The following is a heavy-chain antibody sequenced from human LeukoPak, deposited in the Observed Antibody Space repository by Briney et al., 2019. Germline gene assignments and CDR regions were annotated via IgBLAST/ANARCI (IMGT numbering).Heavy chain of an antibody. CDR1: GFTFSNYV. CDR3: ARGSSSGLKYYYFDY. D-gene: IGHD6-13*01. V-gene: IGHV3-21*01. CDR2: ISSGSTYI. J-gene: IGHJ4*02. Sequence: GGSLRLSCAASGFTFSNYVINWVRQAPGKGLEWVSSISSGSTYIYYADLVKGRFTISRDNANSSLYLQMSSLRDEDTAVYYCARGSSSGLKYYYFDYWGQGTLVTVSS.